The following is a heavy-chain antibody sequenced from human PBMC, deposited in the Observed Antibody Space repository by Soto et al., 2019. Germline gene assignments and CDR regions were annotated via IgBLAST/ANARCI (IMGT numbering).Heavy chain of an antibody. D-gene: IGHD3-10*01. CDR3: ARVSILLWFGDLPQEPYGMDV. J-gene: IGHJ6*02. CDR2: ISAYNGNT. Sequence: QVQLVQSGAEVKKPGASVKVSCKASGYTFTSYGISWVRQAPGQGLEWMGWISAYNGNTNYAQKLQGGVTMTTDTSTSTAYMELRSLRSDDTAVYYCARVSILLWFGDLPQEPYGMDVWGQGTTVTVSS. V-gene: IGHV1-18*01. CDR1: GYTFTSYG.